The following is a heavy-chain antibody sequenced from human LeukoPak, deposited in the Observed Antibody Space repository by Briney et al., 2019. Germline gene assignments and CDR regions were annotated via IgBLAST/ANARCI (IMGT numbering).Heavy chain of an antibody. D-gene: IGHD3-9*01. Sequence: GRSLRLSCAASGFTFSSYGMHWVRQAPGKGLDWVAVMWFDGSNEYYAVSVKGRFTISRDNSKNTLYLQMNSLRAEDTAVYYCARDGDNILTGFYDYWGQGTLVTVSS. J-gene: IGHJ4*02. V-gene: IGHV3-33*01. CDR3: ARDGDNILTGFYDY. CDR2: MWFDGSNE. CDR1: GFTFSSYG.